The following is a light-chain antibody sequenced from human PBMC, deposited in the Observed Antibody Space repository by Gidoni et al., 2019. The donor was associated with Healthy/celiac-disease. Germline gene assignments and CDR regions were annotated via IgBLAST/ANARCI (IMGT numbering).Light chain of an antibody. CDR2: DAS. CDR1: QGISSA. J-gene: IGKJ5*01. V-gene: IGKV1-13*02. CDR3: QQFNSYPAT. Sequence: AIQLTQSPSSLSASVGDRVTITCRASQGISSALAWYQQKPGKAPKLLIYDASSLESGVPSRFSGSGSGTDFNLTISSLQPEDFATYYCQQFNSYPATFGQGTRLEIK.